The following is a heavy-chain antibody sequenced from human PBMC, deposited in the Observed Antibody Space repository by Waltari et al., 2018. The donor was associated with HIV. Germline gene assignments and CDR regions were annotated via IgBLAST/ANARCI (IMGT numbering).Heavy chain of an antibody. CDR2: IWYDGSNK. J-gene: IGHJ4*02. CDR1: GFTFSTYG. V-gene: IGHV3-33*01. CDR3: AREKGYSSSSPDY. Sequence: QVQLVESGGGVVQPGRSLRLSFSASGFTFSTYGMHWVRQAPGKGLEWVALIWYDGSNKYYADSVKGRFTISRDNSKNTLYLQMNSLRAEDTALYYCAREKGYSSSSPDYWGQGTLVTVSS. D-gene: IGHD6-13*01.